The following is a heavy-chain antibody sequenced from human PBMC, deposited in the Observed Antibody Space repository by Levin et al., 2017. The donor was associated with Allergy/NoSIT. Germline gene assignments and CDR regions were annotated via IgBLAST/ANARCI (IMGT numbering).Heavy chain of an antibody. CDR3: ARVSWGSGNWFDP. J-gene: IGHJ5*02. D-gene: IGHD7-27*01. CDR1: GYTFTSYD. CDR2: MNPNSGNT. V-gene: IGHV1-8*01. Sequence: GESLKISCKASGYTFTSYDINWVRQATGQGLEWMGWMNPNSGNTGYAQKFQGRVTMTRNTSISTAYMELSSLRSEDTAVYYCARVSWGSGNWFDPWGQGTLVTVSS.